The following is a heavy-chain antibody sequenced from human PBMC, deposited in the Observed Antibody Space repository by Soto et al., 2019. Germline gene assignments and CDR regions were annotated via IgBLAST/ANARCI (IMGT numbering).Heavy chain of an antibody. V-gene: IGHV6-1*01. J-gene: IGHJ5*02. CDR1: GGRASRYRSA. CDR2: TYYRSKWYN. Sequence: GGRASRYRSAWYQIRQYTSRGLEWLGRTYYRSKWYNDYALSVRSRITINPDTSKNRFSLQLNSVSPEDTAVYYCARATATAWGDGFDTWGQGPLVTVYS. D-gene: IGHD6-13*01. CDR3: ARATATAWGDGFDT.